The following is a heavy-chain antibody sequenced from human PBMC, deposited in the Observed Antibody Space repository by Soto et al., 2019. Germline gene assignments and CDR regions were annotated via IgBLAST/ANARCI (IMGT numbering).Heavy chain of an antibody. CDR3: ACGYCSGSACYEFAY. J-gene: IGHJ4*02. Sequence: QVQLQESGPGLVKPSETLSLTCSVSGDSINNYYWNWIRQPPGRGLEWIGSIYYSGSTTYSPSLKSRLTILVDTSRKQFSLSLSSVTAADTAMYYCACGYCSGSACYEFAYWGQGTLVTVSS. V-gene: IGHV4-59*01. CDR1: GDSINNYY. CDR2: IYYSGST. D-gene: IGHD2-15*01.